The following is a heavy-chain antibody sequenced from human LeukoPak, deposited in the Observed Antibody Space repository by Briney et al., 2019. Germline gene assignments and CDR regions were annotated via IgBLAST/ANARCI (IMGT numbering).Heavy chain of an antibody. CDR3: ARDGQWLTNYPAFDI. CDR2: ITSSSTYI. J-gene: IGHJ3*02. V-gene: IGHV3-21*01. D-gene: IGHD6-19*01. CDR1: GFTFSSYN. Sequence: GGSLRLSCAASGFTFSSYNMNWVRQAPGKGLEWVSSITSSSTYIYYADSVRGRFTISRDNAKNSLYLQMSSLRAEDTAVYFCARDGQWLTNYPAFDIWGQGTMVTVSS.